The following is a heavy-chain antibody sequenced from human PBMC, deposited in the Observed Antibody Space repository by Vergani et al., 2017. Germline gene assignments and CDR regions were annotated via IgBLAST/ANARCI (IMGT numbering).Heavy chain of an antibody. V-gene: IGHV3-23*01. CDR2: ISGSGGST. D-gene: IGHD3-16*01. CDR1: GFTFSAYA. J-gene: IGHJ5*01. CDR3: AKGLDYDYVWGTYSDS. Sequence: EVQLLESGGGLVQPGGSLRLSCAASGFTFSAYAMNWVRQAPGKGLEWVSVISGSGGSTYYADSVKGRFTISRDNSKNTLFLQMNSLRADDTAIYFCAKGLDYDYVWGTYSDSWGQGTLVTVAS.